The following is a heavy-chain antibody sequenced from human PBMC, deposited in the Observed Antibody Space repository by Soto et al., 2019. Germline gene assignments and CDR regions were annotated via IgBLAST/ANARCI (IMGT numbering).Heavy chain of an antibody. J-gene: IGHJ4*02. D-gene: IGHD4-17*01. V-gene: IGHV4-30-4*01. Sequence: QVQLQESGPGLVKPLQTLSLTCTVSGGSISSGDYYWSWIRQPPGKGLEWIGYIYYSGSTYYNPSLKSRVTISVDTSKNQFSLKLSSVTAADTAVYYCASLETHDYGDWQFDYWGQGTLVTVSS. CDR3: ASLETHDYGDWQFDY. CDR2: IYYSGST. CDR1: GGSISSGDYY.